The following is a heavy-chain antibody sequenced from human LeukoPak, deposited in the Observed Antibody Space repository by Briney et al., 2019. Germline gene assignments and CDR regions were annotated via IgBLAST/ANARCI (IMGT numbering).Heavy chain of an antibody. Sequence: GGSLRLFCAASGFTFSSYSMNWVRPAPGKGLEWVSSISSSSYIYYADSVKGRFTISRDNAKNSLYLQMNSLRAEDTAVYYCAKDSSGYYYFIGAFDIWVQGRMVGVSS. J-gene: IGHJ3*02. V-gene: IGHV3-21*01. CDR3: AKDSSGYYYFIGAFDI. CDR2: ISSSSYI. D-gene: IGHD3-22*01. CDR1: GFTFSSYS.